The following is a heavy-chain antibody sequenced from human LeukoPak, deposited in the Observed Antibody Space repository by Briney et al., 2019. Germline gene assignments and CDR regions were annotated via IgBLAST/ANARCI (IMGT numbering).Heavy chain of an antibody. J-gene: IGHJ5*02. D-gene: IGHD3-22*01. CDR2: IIPIFRTA. CDR3: ARVTHDSSGYYYWFDP. Sequence: SVKVSCKASGGTFSSYAISWVRQAPGKGREGMGGIIPIFRTANYAQKFQGRVTITTDESTSTAYMELSSLRSEDTAVYYCARVTHDSSGYYYWFDPWGQGTLVTVSS. V-gene: IGHV1-69*05. CDR1: GGTFSSYA.